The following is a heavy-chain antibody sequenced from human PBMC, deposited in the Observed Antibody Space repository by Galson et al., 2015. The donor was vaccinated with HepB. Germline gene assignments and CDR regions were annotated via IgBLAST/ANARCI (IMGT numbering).Heavy chain of an antibody. V-gene: IGHV3-30*04. J-gene: IGHJ4*02. CDR1: GFTFSSYA. Sequence: SLRLSCAASGFTFSSYAMHWVRQAPGKGLEWVAVISYDGSNKYYADSVKGRFTISRDNSKNTLYLQMNSLRAEDTAVYYCARAIEMATILRYWGQGTLVTVSS. CDR3: ARAIEMATILRY. D-gene: IGHD5-24*01. CDR2: ISYDGSNK.